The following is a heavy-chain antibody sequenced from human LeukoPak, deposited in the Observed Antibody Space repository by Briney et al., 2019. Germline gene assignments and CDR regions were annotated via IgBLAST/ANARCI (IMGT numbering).Heavy chain of an antibody. J-gene: IGHJ4*02. D-gene: IGHD3-3*01. Sequence: SVKVSCKASGGTFSNYAISWVRQAPGQGLEWMGRIIPIFGIGNYAQKFQGRVTITADKSTSTAYMELSSLRSEDTAVYYCASITTYPEGPYWGQGTLVTVSS. V-gene: IGHV1-69*04. CDR1: GGTFSNYA. CDR2: IIPIFGIG. CDR3: ASITTYPEGPY.